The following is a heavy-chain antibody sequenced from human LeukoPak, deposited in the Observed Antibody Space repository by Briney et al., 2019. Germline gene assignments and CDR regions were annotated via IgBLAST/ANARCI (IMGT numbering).Heavy chain of an antibody. CDR3: ARLEGYYYDSSGLDY. J-gene: IGHJ4*02. CDR2: IYYSGST. CDR1: GGSISSYY. Sequence: SETVSLTCTVSGGSISSYYWSWIRQPPGKGLEWIGYIYYSGSTNYNPSLKSRVTISVDTSKNQFSLKLSSVTAADTAVYYCARLEGYYYDSSGLDYWGQGTLVTVSS. V-gene: IGHV4-59*08. D-gene: IGHD3-22*01.